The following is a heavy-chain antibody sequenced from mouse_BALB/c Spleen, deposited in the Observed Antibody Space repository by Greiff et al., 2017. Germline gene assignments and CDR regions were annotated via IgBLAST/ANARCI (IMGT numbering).Heavy chain of an antibody. J-gene: IGHJ2*01. Sequence: QVQLQQSGAELMKPGASVKISCKATGYTFSSYWIEWVKQRPGHGLEWIGEILPGSGSTNYNEKFKGKATFTADTSSNTAYMQLSSLTSEDSAVYYCARAGMIYYFDYWGQGTTHSLL. CDR2: ILPGSGST. CDR1: GYTFSSYW. CDR3: ARAGMIYYFDY. V-gene: IGHV1-9*01. D-gene: IGHD2-3*01.